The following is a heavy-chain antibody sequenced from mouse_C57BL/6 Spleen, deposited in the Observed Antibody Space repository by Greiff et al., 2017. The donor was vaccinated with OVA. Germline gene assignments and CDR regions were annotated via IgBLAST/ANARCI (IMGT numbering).Heavy chain of an antibody. CDR3: ARRAYYSNYLAWFAY. J-gene: IGHJ3*01. D-gene: IGHD2-5*01. CDR2: INPNNGGT. CDR1: GYTFTDYN. Sequence: VQLQQSGPELVKPGASVKIPCKASGYTFTDYNMDWVKQSHGKSLEWIGDINPNNGGTIYNQKFKGKATLTVDKSSSTAYMELRSLTSEDTAVYYCARRAYYSNYLAWFAYWGQGTLVTVSA. V-gene: IGHV1-18*01.